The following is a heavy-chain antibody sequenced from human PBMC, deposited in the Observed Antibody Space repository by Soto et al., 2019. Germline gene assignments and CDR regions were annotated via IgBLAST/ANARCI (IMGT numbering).Heavy chain of an antibody. V-gene: IGHV3-23*01. D-gene: IGHD1-26*01. CDR2: ISGSGGST. Sequence: PGGSLRLSCAASGFTFSSYAMSWVRQAPGKGLEWVSAISGSGGSTYYADSVKGRFTISRDNSKNTLYLQMNSLRAEDTAVYYCAKDLGQGSYYSYYYGMDVWGQGTTVTVSS. J-gene: IGHJ6*02. CDR1: GFTFSSYA. CDR3: AKDLGQGSYYSYYYGMDV.